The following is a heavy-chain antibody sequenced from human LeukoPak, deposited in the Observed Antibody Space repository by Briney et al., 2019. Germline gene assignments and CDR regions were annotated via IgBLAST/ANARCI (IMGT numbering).Heavy chain of an antibody. V-gene: IGHV1-18*01. CDR2: ISAYNGNT. Sequence: ASVKVSCKASGYTFTSYGISWVRQAPGQGLEGMGWISAYNGNTNYAQKLQGRVTMTTDTSTSTAYMELRSLRSDDTAVYYCARAPSGAATHAFDIWGQGTMVTVSS. CDR3: ARAPSGAATHAFDI. J-gene: IGHJ3*02. D-gene: IGHD2-15*01. CDR1: GYTFTSYG.